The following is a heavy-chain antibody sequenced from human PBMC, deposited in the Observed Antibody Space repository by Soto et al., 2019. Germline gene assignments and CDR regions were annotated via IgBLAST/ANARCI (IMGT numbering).Heavy chain of an antibody. Sequence: EVQLLESGGGPVQPGGSLRLSCAASGFTFSSFAMSWVRQAPGKGLEWVSTISGGGGNTYYADSVKGRFTISRDNSKNTLYLQMNSLRAEDAAVYYCAKTPRYCSSGTCYAGYFDCGGQGTLVTVSS. CDR1: GFTFSSFA. CDR3: AKTPRYCSSGTCYAGYFDC. CDR2: ISGGGGNT. V-gene: IGHV3-23*01. D-gene: IGHD2-2*01. J-gene: IGHJ4*02.